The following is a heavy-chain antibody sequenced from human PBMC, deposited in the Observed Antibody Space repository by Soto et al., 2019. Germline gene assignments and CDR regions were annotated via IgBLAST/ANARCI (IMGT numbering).Heavy chain of an antibody. V-gene: IGHV3-30-3*01. D-gene: IGHD2-2*01. J-gene: IGHJ4*02. CDR3: ARAGYCISTWCYGLDY. CDR2: VSYDGSNK. Sequence: QVQLVESGGGVVQPGRSLRLSCAASGFTFTTYTMHWVRQAPGKGLEWVAVVSYDGSNKYYAESVKGRFTISRDNSKNTLYLQMNSLRAEDTAVYYCARAGYCISTWCYGLDYWGQGTLVTVSS. CDR1: GFTFTTYT.